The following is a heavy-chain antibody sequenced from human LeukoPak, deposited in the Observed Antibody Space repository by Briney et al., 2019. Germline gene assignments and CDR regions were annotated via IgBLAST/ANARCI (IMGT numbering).Heavy chain of an antibody. CDR3: ARQGNSWNYINWFDP. CDR1: GGSISSYY. CDR2: IYTSGST. J-gene: IGHJ5*02. V-gene: IGHV4-4*09. Sequence: SETLSLTCTVSGGSISSYYWSWIRQPPGKGLEWIGYIYTSGSTNYNPSLKSRVTISVDTSKNQFSLKLSSVTAADTAVYYCARQGNSWNYINWFDPWGQGTLVTVSS. D-gene: IGHD1-7*01.